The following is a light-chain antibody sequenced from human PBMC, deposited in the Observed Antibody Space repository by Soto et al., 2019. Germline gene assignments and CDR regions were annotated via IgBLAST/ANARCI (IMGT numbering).Light chain of an antibody. J-gene: IGLJ3*02. CDR1: GSNIGNNF. Sequence: QSVLTQPHSASGTPGQRVTLSCSGGGSNIGNNFVYWYQQLPGKAPKLIIYKNNQRPSGVPDRFSGSKSGTSGSLAISGLRSEDEADYYCAAWDDNPSGPWVFGGGTKVTVL. V-gene: IGLV1-47*01. CDR2: KNN. CDR3: AAWDDNPSGPWV.